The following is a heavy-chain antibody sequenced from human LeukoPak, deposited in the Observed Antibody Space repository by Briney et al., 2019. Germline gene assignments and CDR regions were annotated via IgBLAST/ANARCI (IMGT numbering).Heavy chain of an antibody. CDR1: GFTFGDYA. J-gene: IGHJ3*02. CDR3: AKERGYSSSRDAFDI. CDR2: ISGSGGST. V-gene: IGHV3-23*01. D-gene: IGHD6-13*01. Sequence: GGSLRLSCTASGFTFGDYAMSWVRQAPGKGLEWVSAISGSGGSTYYADSVKGRFTISRDNSKNTLYLQMNSLRAEDTAVYYCAKERGYSSSRDAFDIWGQGTMVTVSS.